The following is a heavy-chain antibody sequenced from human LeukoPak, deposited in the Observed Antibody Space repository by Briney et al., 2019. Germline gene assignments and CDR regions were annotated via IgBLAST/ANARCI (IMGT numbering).Heavy chain of an antibody. CDR3: ANPKNGVDGDYIDY. D-gene: IGHD4-17*01. J-gene: IGHJ4*02. CDR2: ISYDGSNK. V-gene: IGHV3-30*18. CDR1: GFTFSSYG. Sequence: GRSLRLSCAASGFTFSSYGMHWVRQAPGKGLEWVAVISYDGSNKYYADSVKGRFTISRDNSKNTLYLQMNSLRAEDTAVYYCANPKNGVDGDYIDYWGQGTLVTVSS.